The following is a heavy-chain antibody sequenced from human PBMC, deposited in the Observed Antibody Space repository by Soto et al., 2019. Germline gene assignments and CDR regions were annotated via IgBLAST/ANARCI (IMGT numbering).Heavy chain of an antibody. CDR3: VGGQFYFDY. Sequence: QVQLVESGGCVVQPGRSLRLSCAASGFPFTSDGMHWVREGPGKGLEWLAVISYDGTNKFYADSVKGRFTISRDNSKNTLYLQMNSLRPEDTALYYCVGGQFYFDYRGQGTLVIVSS. CDR2: ISYDGTNK. V-gene: IGHV3-30*03. J-gene: IGHJ4*02. CDR1: GFPFTSDG. D-gene: IGHD3-10*01.